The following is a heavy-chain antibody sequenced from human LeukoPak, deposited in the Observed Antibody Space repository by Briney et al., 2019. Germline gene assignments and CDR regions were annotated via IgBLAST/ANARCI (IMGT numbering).Heavy chain of an antibody. D-gene: IGHD5-18*01. V-gene: IGHV4-4*07. CDR1: GGSIHSYY. Sequence: SETLSLTCTVSGGSIHSYYWAWVRQPAGKGLEWIGRIWSGGGIGSRGGTNYNPYLTSRLSMSVDTSKNQFSLKLTAVTAADTAVYYCARDSPEGYTHGHYWYYMDVWGKGTTVTVSS. CDR2: IWSGGGIGSRGGT. CDR3: ARDSPEGYTHGHYWYYMDV. J-gene: IGHJ6*03.